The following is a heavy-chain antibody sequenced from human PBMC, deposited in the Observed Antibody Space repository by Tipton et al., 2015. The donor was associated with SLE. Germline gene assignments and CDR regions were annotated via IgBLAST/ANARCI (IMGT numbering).Heavy chain of an antibody. J-gene: IGHJ5*02. D-gene: IGHD3-10*01. CDR2: ISYTGTT. CDR3: ARRAQHGTWRFDP. Sequence: LRLSCVVSGDSMTRGEYLWDWIRQPPGKGLEWIGSISYTGTTSYNPSLTSRATIFRDMSKLQFSLNLKSLTAADTAVYYCARRAQHGTWRFDPWGQGTLVTVSS. V-gene: IGHV4-39*01. CDR1: GDSMTRGEYL.